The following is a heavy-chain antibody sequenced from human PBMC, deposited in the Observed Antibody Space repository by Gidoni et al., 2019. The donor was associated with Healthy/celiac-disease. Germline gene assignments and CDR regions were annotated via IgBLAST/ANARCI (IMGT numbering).Heavy chain of an antibody. J-gene: IGHJ4*02. CDR2: TVVGSGNT. D-gene: IGHD4-17*01. Sequence: QMQLVQSGPEVKKPGTSVKVSCKASGFTFTSSAVQWVRQARGQRLEWIGWTVVGSGNTNYAQKFQERVTITRDMSTSTAYMELSSLRSEDTAVYYCAASDDYGDLYYFDYWGQGTLVTVSS. CDR3: AASDDYGDLYYFDY. CDR1: GFTFTSSA. V-gene: IGHV1-58*01.